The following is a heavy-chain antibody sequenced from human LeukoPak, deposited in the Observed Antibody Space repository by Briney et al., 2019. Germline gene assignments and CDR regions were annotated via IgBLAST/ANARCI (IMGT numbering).Heavy chain of an antibody. D-gene: IGHD4-23*01. Sequence: PSETLSLTCTVSGGSLNSGTSYWSWIRQPAGKGLEWIGRIYTSGRTYYNPSLKSRVTISVDMSKNQFSLRLSFVTAADTAVYYCARDQWGGNYIHDAFDIWGQGTMVTVSS. CDR2: IYTSGRT. V-gene: IGHV4-61*02. CDR1: GGSLNSGTSY. CDR3: ARDQWGGNYIHDAFDI. J-gene: IGHJ3*02.